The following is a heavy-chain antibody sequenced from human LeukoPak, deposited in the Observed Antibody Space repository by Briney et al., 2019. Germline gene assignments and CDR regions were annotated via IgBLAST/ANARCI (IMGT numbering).Heavy chain of an antibody. CDR3: AKGGVVVIPAASYYFDY. Sequence: PGGSLRLSCAASGFTFSSYAMSWVRQAPGKGLECVSAISGSGGSTYYGDSVKGRFTISRDNSKNTLYLQMNSLRAGDTAVYYCAKGGVVVIPAASYYFDYWGQGTLVTVSS. CDR1: GFTFSSYA. CDR2: ISGSGGST. V-gene: IGHV3-23*01. D-gene: IGHD2-2*01. J-gene: IGHJ4*02.